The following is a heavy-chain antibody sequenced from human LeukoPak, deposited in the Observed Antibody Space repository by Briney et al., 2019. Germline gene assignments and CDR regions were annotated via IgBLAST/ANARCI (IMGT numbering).Heavy chain of an antibody. V-gene: IGHV4-59*01. Sequence: SETLSLTCTVSGGSISSYYWSWIRQPPGKGLEWIGYIYYSGSTNYNPSLKSRVTISVDTSKNQFSLKLSSVTAADTAVYNCARDRDDYFDYWGQGTLVTVSS. J-gene: IGHJ4*02. CDR1: GGSISSYY. CDR2: IYYSGST. CDR3: ARDRDDYFDY.